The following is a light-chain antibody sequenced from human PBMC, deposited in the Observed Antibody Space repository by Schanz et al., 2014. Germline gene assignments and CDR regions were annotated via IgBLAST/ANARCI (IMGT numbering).Light chain of an antibody. V-gene: IGLV2-14*02. CDR1: SSDVGSYNL. CDR3: SSYAGSNSPFV. J-gene: IGLJ1*01. CDR2: EGS. Sequence: QSALTQPASVSGSPGQSITISCTGTSSDVGSYNLVSWYQQHPGKAPKVMIYEGSKRPSGVSDRFSGSKSGNTASLTISGLQAEDEADYYCSSYAGSNSPFVFGTGTKLTVL.